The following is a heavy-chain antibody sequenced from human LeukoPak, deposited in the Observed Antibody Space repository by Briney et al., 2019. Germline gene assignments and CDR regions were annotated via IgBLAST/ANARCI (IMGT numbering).Heavy chain of an antibody. J-gene: IGHJ4*02. D-gene: IGHD1-26*01. CDR2: INPNSGGT. CDR3: ARARWDGYFDY. Sequence: GASVKVSCKASGNTFTGYYMHWVRQAPGQGLEWMGWINPNSGGTNYAQKFQGWVTMTRDTSISTAYMELSRLRSDDTAVYYCARARWDGYFDYWGQGTLVTVSS. V-gene: IGHV1-2*04. CDR1: GNTFTGYY.